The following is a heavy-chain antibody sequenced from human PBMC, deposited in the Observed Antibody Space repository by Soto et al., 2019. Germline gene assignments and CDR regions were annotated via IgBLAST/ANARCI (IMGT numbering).Heavy chain of an antibody. J-gene: IGHJ6*02. D-gene: IGHD5-18*01. Sequence: GESLKISCKGSGYTFTTYWIAWVRQMPGKGLEWMGIIYPGDSDTRYSPSFQGQVTISADRSISTAYLQWSSLKASDTAKYFCAREGRSMVTGYYYGKDVWGQGTTVTVSS. V-gene: IGHV5-51*01. CDR1: GYTFTTYW. CDR3: AREGRSMVTGYYYGKDV. CDR2: IYPGDSDT.